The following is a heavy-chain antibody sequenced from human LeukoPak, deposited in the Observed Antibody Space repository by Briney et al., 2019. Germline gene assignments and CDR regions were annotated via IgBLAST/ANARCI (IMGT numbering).Heavy chain of an antibody. CDR3: ARRAKRYYFGMDV. CDR1: GGSTSSSSYF. V-gene: IGHV4-39*01. Sequence: SETLSLTCTVSGGSTSSSSYFWGWIRQPPGKGLEWIGSIYYSGSTYYNPSLKSRVTLSVDTSKNRLSLKLSSVTAADTAVYYCARRAKRYYFGMDVWGQGTTVTVSS. J-gene: IGHJ6*02. CDR2: IYYSGST.